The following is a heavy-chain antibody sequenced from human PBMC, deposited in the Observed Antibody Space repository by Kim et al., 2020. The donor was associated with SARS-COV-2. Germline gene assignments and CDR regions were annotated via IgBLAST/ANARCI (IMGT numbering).Heavy chain of an antibody. CDR3: ARNEAGAYYFDY. D-gene: IGHD6-13*01. Sequence: SETLSLTCAVSGVSITRHNWSWVRQTPGNVLEWIGEVFYTGSANYNPSLKSRVTMSVDTSKKQVSLRLTSVTAADTALYYCARNEAGAYYFDYWGQATLV. J-gene: IGHJ4*02. V-gene: IGHV4-4*02. CDR1: GVSITRHNW. CDR2: VFYTGSA.